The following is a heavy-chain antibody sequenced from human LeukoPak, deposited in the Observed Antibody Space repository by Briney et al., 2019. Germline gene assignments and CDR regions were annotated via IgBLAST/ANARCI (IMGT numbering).Heavy chain of an antibody. CDR2: ISYDGSNK. D-gene: IGHD3-10*01. Sequence: PGRSLRLSCAASGFTFSSYGMHWVRQAPGKGLEWVAVISYDGSNKYYADSVKGRFTISRDNSKNTLYPQMNSLRAEDTAVYYCAKSGHGSGSYYSPKGYYYGMDVWGKGTTVTVSS. J-gene: IGHJ6*04. CDR3: AKSGHGSGSYYSPKGYYYGMDV. CDR1: GFTFSSYG. V-gene: IGHV3-30*18.